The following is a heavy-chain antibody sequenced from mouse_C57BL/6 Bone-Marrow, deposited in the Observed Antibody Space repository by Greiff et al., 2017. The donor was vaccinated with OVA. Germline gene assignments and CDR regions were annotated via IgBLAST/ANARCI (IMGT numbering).Heavy chain of an antibody. D-gene: IGHD3-2*02. Sequence: EVQLQQSGAELVRPGASVKLSCTASGFNIKDDYMHWVKQRPEQGLEWIGWIDPENGDTEYASKFQGKATITADTSSHTAYLQLSSLTSEDTAVYYCTTLDSSGCFAYGGQGTLVTVSA. J-gene: IGHJ3*01. CDR1: GFNIKDDY. CDR3: TTLDSSGCFAY. CDR2: IDPENGDT. V-gene: IGHV14-4*01.